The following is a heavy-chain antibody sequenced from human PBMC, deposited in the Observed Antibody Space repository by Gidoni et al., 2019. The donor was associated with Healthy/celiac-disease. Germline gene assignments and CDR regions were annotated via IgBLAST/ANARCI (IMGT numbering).Heavy chain of an antibody. D-gene: IGHD2-15*01. V-gene: IGHV1-18*01. Sequence: QVQLVQSGAEVKKPGASVKVSCKASGYTFTSYGISGVRQAPGQGLEWMGWISAYNGNTNYAQKLQGRVTMTTDTSTSTAYMELRSLRSDDTAVYYCARDRGLGICSGGSCYSGYYGMDVWGQGTTVTVSS. CDR1: GYTFTSYG. J-gene: IGHJ6*02. CDR2: ISAYNGNT. CDR3: ARDRGLGICSGGSCYSGYYGMDV.